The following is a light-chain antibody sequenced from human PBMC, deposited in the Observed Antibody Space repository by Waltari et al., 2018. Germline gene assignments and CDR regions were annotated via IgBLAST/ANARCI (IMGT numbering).Light chain of an antibody. CDR2: EVR. Sequence: QSTVTQPASVSGSPGQSITISCTGTSSDLGSYDWVSWYQQYPGKAPKLILYEVRNRPSGSSNLFSGSKYGNTASLTISGLQAEDEADYYCSSYTTTKTVVFGGGTKVTVL. V-gene: IGLV2-14*01. CDR1: SSDLGSYDW. CDR3: SSYTTTKTVV. J-gene: IGLJ3*02.